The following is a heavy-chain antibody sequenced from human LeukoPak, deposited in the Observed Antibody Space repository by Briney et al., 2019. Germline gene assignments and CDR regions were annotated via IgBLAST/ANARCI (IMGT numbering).Heavy chain of an antibody. V-gene: IGHV3-53*01. CDR3: ARVGARLGAFDI. Sequence: GGSLRLSCAASGFDVSNNYMTWVRQAPGKGLEWVSSVYSGGATYYADSVKGRFTISRDNSKNTLYLQMNSLRAEDTAVYYCARVGARLGAFDIWGQGTMVTVSS. CDR1: GFDVSNNY. D-gene: IGHD6-25*01. J-gene: IGHJ3*02. CDR2: VYSGGAT.